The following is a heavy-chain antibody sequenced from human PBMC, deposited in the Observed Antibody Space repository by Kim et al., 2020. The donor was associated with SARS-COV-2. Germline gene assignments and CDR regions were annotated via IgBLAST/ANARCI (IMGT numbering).Heavy chain of an antibody. J-gene: IGHJ5*02. CDR2: IDPSDSYT. CDR1: GYSFTSYW. D-gene: IGHD6-19*01. Sequence: GESLKISCKGSGYSFTSYWISWVRQMPGKGLEWMGRIDPSDSYTNYSPSFQGHVTISADKSISTAYLQWSSLKASDTAMYYCARDEIGYSSGWIGFDPWGQGTLVTVSS. V-gene: IGHV5-10-1*01. CDR3: ARDEIGYSSGWIGFDP.